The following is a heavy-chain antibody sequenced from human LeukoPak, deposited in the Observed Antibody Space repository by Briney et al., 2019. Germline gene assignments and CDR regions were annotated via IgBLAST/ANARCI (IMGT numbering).Heavy chain of an antibody. CDR1: GYSFTGYY. Sequence: ASVKVSCKASGYSFTGYYMHWVRQAPGQGLEWMGWINPNSGDTKYAQKFQGRVTMTRDTSISPAYMELTRLRSDDTAVYYCARGGLRVMVYRLYYMDVWGKGTTVTVSS. CDR3: ARGGLRVMVYRLYYMDV. CDR2: INPNSGDT. J-gene: IGHJ6*03. V-gene: IGHV1-2*02. D-gene: IGHD2-8*01.